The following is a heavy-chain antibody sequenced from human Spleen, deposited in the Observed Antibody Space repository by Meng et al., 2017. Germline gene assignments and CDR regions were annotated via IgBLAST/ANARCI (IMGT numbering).Heavy chain of an antibody. CDR2: INHSGST. Sequence: SETLSLTCAVYDGSFSGYYWSWIRQPPGKGLEWIGEINHSGSTNYNPSLKSRVTISVDTSKNQFSLKLSSVTAADTAVYYCARAPPYYYDSSGYYRPKYYFDYWGQGTLVTVSS. D-gene: IGHD3-22*01. CDR1: DGSFSGYY. CDR3: ARAPPYYYDSSGYYRPKYYFDY. V-gene: IGHV4-34*01. J-gene: IGHJ4*02.